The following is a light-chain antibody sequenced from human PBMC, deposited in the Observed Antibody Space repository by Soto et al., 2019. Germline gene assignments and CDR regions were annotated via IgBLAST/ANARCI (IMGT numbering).Light chain of an antibody. J-gene: IGKJ1*01. V-gene: IGKV3-20*01. CDR1: QSINNY. CDR3: QQYGSSPGT. Sequence: EIVLTQSPATLSLSPGERATLSCRASQSINNYLAWYQQKPGQGPRLLIYGPSTRATGIPARFSGSGSGTDFTLTISRLEPEDFAVYYCQQYGSSPGTFGQGTKVDIK. CDR2: GPS.